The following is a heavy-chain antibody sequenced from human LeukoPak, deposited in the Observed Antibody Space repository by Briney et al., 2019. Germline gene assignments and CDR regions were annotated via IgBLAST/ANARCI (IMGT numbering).Heavy chain of an antibody. CDR3: ARAVSGSSGYVNGIVY. D-gene: IGHD3-22*01. Sequence: PSETLSLTCAVSGGSISSSNWWSWVRQPPGKGLEWIGEIYHSGSTNYNPSLKSRVTISVDRSKNQFSLKLRPVTAAATAVYYCARAVSGSSGYVNGIVYWGQRALVTVSS. CDR1: GGSISSSNW. J-gene: IGHJ4*02. CDR2: IYHSGST. V-gene: IGHV4-4*02.